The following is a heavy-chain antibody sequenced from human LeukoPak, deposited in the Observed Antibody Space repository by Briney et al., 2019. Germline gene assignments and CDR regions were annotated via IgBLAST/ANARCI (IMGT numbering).Heavy chain of an antibody. D-gene: IGHD6-19*01. CDR3: ARDSTAVTGAELPY. J-gene: IGHJ4*02. Sequence: GASVKVSCKASGYIFTSYYIHWVRQAPGQGLEWMGLINPNGGSTRNAQNFQGRVTMTRDMSTSTVYMELSSLRSEDTAVYYCARDSTAVTGAELPYWGQGTLVTVSS. CDR1: GYIFTSYY. V-gene: IGHV1-46*01. CDR2: INPNGGST.